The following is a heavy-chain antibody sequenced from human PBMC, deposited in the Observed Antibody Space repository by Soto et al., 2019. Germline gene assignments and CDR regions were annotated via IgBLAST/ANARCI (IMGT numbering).Heavy chain of an antibody. CDR1: GGSISSSSYY. V-gene: IGHV4-39*01. Sequence: PSETLSLTCTVSGGSISSSSYYWGWIRQPPGKGLEWIGSIYYSGSTYYNPSLKSRVTISVDTSKNQFSLKLSSVTAADTAVYYCARQAGHESGCSDYWGQGTLVTVSS. CDR3: ARQAGHESGCSDY. J-gene: IGHJ4*02. D-gene: IGHD6-19*01. CDR2: IYYSGST.